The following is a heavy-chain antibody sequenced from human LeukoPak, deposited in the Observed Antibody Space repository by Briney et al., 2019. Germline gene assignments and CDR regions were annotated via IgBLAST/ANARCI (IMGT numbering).Heavy chain of an antibody. J-gene: IGHJ4*02. CDR3: ARGGNLRSPAL. CDR1: GITFSSYS. CDR2: ISSSSSTI. V-gene: IGHV3-48*04. D-gene: IGHD1-7*01. Sequence: GGSLRLSCAASGITFSSYSMNWVRQAPGKGLECVSYISSSSSTIYYADSVKGRFTISRDNAKNSLYLQMNSLRAEDTAVYYCARGGNLRSPALWGQGTLVTVSS.